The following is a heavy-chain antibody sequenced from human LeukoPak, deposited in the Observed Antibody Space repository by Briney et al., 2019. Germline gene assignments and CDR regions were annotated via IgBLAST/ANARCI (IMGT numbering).Heavy chain of an antibody. CDR2: IYYSGST. V-gene: IGHV4-59*01. D-gene: IGHD3-10*01. CDR3: ASSLLWFGESGGFDY. CDR1: GGSISSYY. J-gene: IGHJ4*02. Sequence: SETLSLTCTVSGGSISSYYWSWIRQPPGKGLEWIGYIYYSGSTNYNPSLKSRVTISVDTSKNQFSLKLSSVTAADTAVYYCASSLLWFGESGGFDYWGQGTLVTVSS.